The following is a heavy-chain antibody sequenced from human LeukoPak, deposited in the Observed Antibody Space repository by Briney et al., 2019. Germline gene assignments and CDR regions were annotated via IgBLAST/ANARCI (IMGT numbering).Heavy chain of an antibody. Sequence: PSETPSLTCSVSGGSVSSGNYYWSWIRQPPGKGLEWIGYIYYSGSTNYNPSLKSRVTISVDTSKNQFSLKLSSVIAADTAVYYCARDGQPAGLDYWGQGTLVTVSS. V-gene: IGHV4-61*01. CDR1: GGSVSSGNYY. CDR3: ARDGQPAGLDY. D-gene: IGHD1-14*01. CDR2: IYYSGST. J-gene: IGHJ4*02.